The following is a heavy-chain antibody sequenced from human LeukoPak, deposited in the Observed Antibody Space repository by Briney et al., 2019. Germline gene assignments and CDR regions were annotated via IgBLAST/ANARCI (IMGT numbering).Heavy chain of an antibody. V-gene: IGHV1-18*01. CDR2: ISAYNGNT. J-gene: IGHJ6*03. D-gene: IGHD3-3*01. CDR3: ARWRPDYDFWSGYYTDYYYYYMDV. CDR1: GYTFTSYG. Sequence: ASVKVSCKASGYTFTSYGISWVRQAPGQGLEWMGWISAYNGNTNYAQKLQGRVTMTTDTSTSTAYMELRSLRSDDTAVYYCARWRPDYDFWSGYYTDYYYYYMDVWGKGTTVTVSS.